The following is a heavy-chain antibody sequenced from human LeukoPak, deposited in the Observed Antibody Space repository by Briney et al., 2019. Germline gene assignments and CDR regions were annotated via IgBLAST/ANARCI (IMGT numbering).Heavy chain of an antibody. J-gene: IGHJ5*02. CDR1: GYDFSTYG. CDR2: IRPSNGNR. CDR3: AKGLSTGWFDP. Sequence: GASVKVSCRTSGYDFSTYGITWVRQAPGQGLEYMGWIRPSNGNRNYAQKVQDRVTLTTDTSTSTVYMELRSLRSDDTAVYYCAKGLSTGWFDPWGQGSRVTVSS. V-gene: IGHV1-18*01. D-gene: IGHD2-2*01.